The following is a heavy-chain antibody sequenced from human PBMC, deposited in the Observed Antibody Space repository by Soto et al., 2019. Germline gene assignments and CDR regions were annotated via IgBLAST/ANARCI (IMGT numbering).Heavy chain of an antibody. CDR3: ARESSVSVLYWYFDL. CDR1: GVYMSSYY. D-gene: IGHD1-20*01. Sequence: KPSETLSLSCSVSGVYMSSYYWSWIRQPAGKGLEWIGRIYNIGSTNYNPSLKSRVTMSVDTSKNELSLSLTAVTAADTAVYYCARESSVSVLYWYFDLWGRGTLVTVSS. V-gene: IGHV4-4*07. CDR2: IYNIGST. J-gene: IGHJ2*01.